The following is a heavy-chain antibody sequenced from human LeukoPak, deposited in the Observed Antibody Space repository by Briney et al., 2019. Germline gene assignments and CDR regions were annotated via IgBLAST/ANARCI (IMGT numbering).Heavy chain of an antibody. CDR1: GGTFSSYA. CDR2: IIPIFGTA. Sequence: SVKVSCKASGGTFSSYAISWVRQAPGQGLEWMGGIIPIFGTADYAQKFQGRVTITADESTSTAYMELSSLRSEDTAVYYCAWSRGIAAAGTVYWGQGTLVTVSS. D-gene: IGHD6-13*01. J-gene: IGHJ4*02. V-gene: IGHV1-69*13. CDR3: AWSRGIAAAGTVY.